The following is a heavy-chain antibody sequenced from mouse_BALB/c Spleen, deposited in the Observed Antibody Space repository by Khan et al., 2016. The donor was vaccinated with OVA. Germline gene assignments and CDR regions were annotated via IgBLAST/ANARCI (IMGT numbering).Heavy chain of an antibody. J-gene: IGHJ2*01. CDR2: INPSTGYT. Sequence: QVQLQQSGAELAKPGASVKMSCKASGYTFINYWILWVKQRPGQGLEWIGYINPSTGYTEYNQNFKDKATLTADKSYSTAYMQLSNLTSEDSAVYYCARRCLRWVFDYSVHCPTLTVSS. V-gene: IGHV1-7*01. CDR3: ARRCLRWVFDY. CDR1: GYTFINYW. D-gene: IGHD1-1*01.